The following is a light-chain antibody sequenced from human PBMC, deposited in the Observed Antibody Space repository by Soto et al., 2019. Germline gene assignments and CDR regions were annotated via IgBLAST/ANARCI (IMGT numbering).Light chain of an antibody. CDR1: QGISSA. CDR3: HQYNNWRT. Sequence: AIQLTQSPPSLSASVGDRVTITCRASQGISSALAWYQQKPGKAPKLLIYDASSLESGVPSRFSGSGSGTDFTLTISSLQPEDFAVYYCHQYNNWRTFGQGTRLEIK. J-gene: IGKJ5*01. CDR2: DAS. V-gene: IGKV1D-13*01.